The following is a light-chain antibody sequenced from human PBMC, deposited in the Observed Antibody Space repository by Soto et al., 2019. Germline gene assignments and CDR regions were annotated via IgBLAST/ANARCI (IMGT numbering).Light chain of an antibody. V-gene: IGKV3-15*01. CDR2: GAS. J-gene: IGKJ4*01. Sequence: EIVMTQPPATLSVSPGERPTLSCRASQSVSSNLAWYQQKPGQAPRLLIYGASTRASGIPARFSGSGPGTEFTLTISSLQSEDFAVYYCQQYNNWPLTFGGGTKVEIK. CDR1: QSVSSN. CDR3: QQYNNWPLT.